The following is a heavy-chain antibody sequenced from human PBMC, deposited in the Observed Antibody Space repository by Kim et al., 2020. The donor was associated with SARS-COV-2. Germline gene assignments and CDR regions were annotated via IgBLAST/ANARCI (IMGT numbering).Heavy chain of an antibody. CDR2: ISSSSYT. Sequence: GGSLRLSCAASGFTFSDYYMSWIRQAPGKGLEWVSYISSSSYTNYADSVKGRFTISRDNAKNSLSLQMNSLRAEDTAVYYCAGVLGGGSYYAFDYWGQGTLVTVSS. CDR3: AGVLGGGSYYAFDY. D-gene: IGHD1-26*01. V-gene: IGHV3-11*06. J-gene: IGHJ4*02. CDR1: GFTFSDYY.